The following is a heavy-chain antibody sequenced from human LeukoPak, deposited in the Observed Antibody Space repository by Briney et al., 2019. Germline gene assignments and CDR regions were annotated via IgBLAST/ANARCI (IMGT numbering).Heavy chain of an antibody. V-gene: IGHV4-34*01. CDR1: GGSFSGYY. D-gene: IGHD6-19*01. Sequence: PSETLSLTCAVYGGSFSGYYWSWIRQPPGKGLEWIGEINHSGSTNYNPSLKSRVTISVDTSKNRFSLKLNSVTAADTAVYYCARKSVAVRDAFDIWGQGTMVTVSS. J-gene: IGHJ3*02. CDR2: INHSGST. CDR3: ARKSVAVRDAFDI.